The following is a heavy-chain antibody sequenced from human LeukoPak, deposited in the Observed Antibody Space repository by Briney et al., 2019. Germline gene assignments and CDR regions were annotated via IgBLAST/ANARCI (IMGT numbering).Heavy chain of an antibody. V-gene: IGHV3-21*01. D-gene: IGHD3-10*01. CDR3: ARARSITMVRGVIGY. Sequence: GGSLRLSCAASGFTFSSYSMNWVRQAPGKGLEWVSSISSSSSYIYYADSVRGRFTISRDNAKNSLYLQMNSLRAEDTAVYYCARARSITMVRGVIGYWGQGILVTVSS. CDR1: GFTFSSYS. CDR2: ISSSSSYI. J-gene: IGHJ4*02.